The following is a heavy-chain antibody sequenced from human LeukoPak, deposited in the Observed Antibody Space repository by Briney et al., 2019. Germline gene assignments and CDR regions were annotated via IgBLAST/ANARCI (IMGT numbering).Heavy chain of an antibody. CDR3: ARHVTYYYDSSGYFVFDY. V-gene: IGHV4-38-2*02. CDR1: GYSISSGCY. J-gene: IGHJ4*02. CDR2: IYHSGST. Sequence: PSETLSLTCTVSGYSISSGCYWGWIRQPPGKGLEWIGSIYHSGSTYYNPSLKSRVTISVDTSKNQFSLKLSSVTAADTAVYYCARHVTYYYDSSGYFVFDYWGQGTLVTVSS. D-gene: IGHD3-22*01.